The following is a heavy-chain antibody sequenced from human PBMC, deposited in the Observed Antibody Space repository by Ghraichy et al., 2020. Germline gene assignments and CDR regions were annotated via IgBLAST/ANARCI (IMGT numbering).Heavy chain of an antibody. J-gene: IGHJ3*02. CDR1: GGSISSYY. CDR2: IYYSGST. CDR3: ARATVVTQGAFDI. Sequence: SETLSLTCTVSGGSISSYYWSWIRQPPGKGLEWIGYIYYSGSTNYNPSLKSRVTISVDTSKNQFSLKLSSVTAADTAVHYCARATVVTQGAFDIWGQGTMVTVSS. V-gene: IGHV4-59*01. D-gene: IGHD4-23*01.